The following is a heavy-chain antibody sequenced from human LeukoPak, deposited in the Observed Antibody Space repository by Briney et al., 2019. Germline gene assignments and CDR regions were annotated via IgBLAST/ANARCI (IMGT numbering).Heavy chain of an antibody. CDR1: GGSIRSYY. D-gene: IGHD3-10*01. J-gene: IGHJ3*02. V-gene: IGHV4-59*01. CDR3: ARDLYGSGPFDI. Sequence: SETLSLTCTVSGGSIRSYYWSWIRQPPGKGLEWIGYIYHSVSTTYHPSLKSRVSISVDTSKNQFSLKLRSVTAADTAVYYCARDLYGSGPFDIWGQGTMVTVSS. CDR2: IYHSVST.